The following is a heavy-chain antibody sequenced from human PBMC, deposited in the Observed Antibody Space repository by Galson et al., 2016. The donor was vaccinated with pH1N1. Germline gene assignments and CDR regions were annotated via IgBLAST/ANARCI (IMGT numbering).Heavy chain of an antibody. Sequence: PALVKPTQTLTLTCTFSGFSLSTSAMCVSWIRQPPGKALEWLALIDWDDDKYYSTSLKTRLTISKDTSKNPVVLTMTNMDPVDTATYYGARFNYGDYVNYFDYWGQGTLVTVSS. V-gene: IGHV2-70*01. CDR3: ARFNYGDYVNYFDY. D-gene: IGHD4-17*01. CDR1: GFSLSTSAMC. CDR2: IDWDDDK. J-gene: IGHJ4*02.